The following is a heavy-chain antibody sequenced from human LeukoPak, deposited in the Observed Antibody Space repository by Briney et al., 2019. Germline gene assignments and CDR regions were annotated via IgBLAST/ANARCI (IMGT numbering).Heavy chain of an antibody. CDR2: ISYDGSNK. Sequence: PGRSLRLSCAASGFTFSSYGMHWVRQAPGKGLEWVAVISYDGSNKYYADSVKGRFTISRDNSKNTLYLQMNSLRAEDTAVYYCAKGMQQLEMDLDYWGQGTLVTVSS. CDR1: GFTFSSYG. CDR3: AKGMQQLEMDLDY. V-gene: IGHV3-30*18. J-gene: IGHJ4*02. D-gene: IGHD6-13*01.